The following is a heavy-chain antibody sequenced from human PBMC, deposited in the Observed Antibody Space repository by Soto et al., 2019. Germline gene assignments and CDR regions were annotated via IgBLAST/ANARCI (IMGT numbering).Heavy chain of an antibody. CDR3: ERAPCESSGWYGDLGCFDY. J-gene: IGHJ4*02. Sequence: QVQLVQSGAEVKKPGSSVKVSCKASGGTFSSYAISWVRQAPGQGLEWMGGIIPICGRANYAQKFQGRVTITAYESTSTAYMELSSLRSEDTAVYYCERAPCESSGWYGDLGCFDYWGQGTLVTVSS. CDR1: GGTFSSYA. V-gene: IGHV1-69*01. CDR2: IIPICGRA. D-gene: IGHD6-19*01.